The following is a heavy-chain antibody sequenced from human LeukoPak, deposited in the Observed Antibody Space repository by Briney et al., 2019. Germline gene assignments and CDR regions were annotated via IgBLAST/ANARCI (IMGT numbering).Heavy chain of an antibody. V-gene: IGHV4-34*01. CDR3: ARRHPHYYGSGRYSRWFAP. D-gene: IGHD3-10*01. CDR2: INHSGST. Sequence: SETLSRTCAGYGGCFSGYYWSWIRQPPGKWLESIGEINHSGSTNYNPSLKMRVTISVDPSTHQFSLKPRPVPAAAPAVYHCARRHPHYYGSGRYSRWFAPWGQGTLVTVSS. CDR1: GGCFSGYY. J-gene: IGHJ5*02.